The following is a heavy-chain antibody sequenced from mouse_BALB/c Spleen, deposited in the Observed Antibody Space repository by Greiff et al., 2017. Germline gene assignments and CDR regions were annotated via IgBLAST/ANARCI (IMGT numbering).Heavy chain of an antibody. Sequence: EVQLQESGPGLVKPSQSLSLTCTVTGYSITSDYAWNWIRQFPGNKLEWMGYISYSGSTSYNPSLKSRISITRDTSKNQFFLQLNSVTTEDTATYYCARQLGLRPYWGQGTLVTVSA. D-gene: IGHD3-1*01. V-gene: IGHV3-2*02. CDR1: GYSITSDYA. CDR2: ISYSGST. J-gene: IGHJ3*01. CDR3: ARQLGLRPY.